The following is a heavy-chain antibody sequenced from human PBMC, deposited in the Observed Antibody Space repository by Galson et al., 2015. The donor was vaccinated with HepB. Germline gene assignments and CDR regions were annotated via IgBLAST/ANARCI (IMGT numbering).Heavy chain of an antibody. CDR3: ARHSAEWELPHAHSYYLDY. Sequence: SLRLSCAASEFRFSNYAMHWVRQAPGKGLEYVSAISSNGGSTYYANSVKGRFTISRDNSKNTLYLQVGSLRAEDMAVYYCARHSAEWELPHAHSYYLDYWGQGTLVTVSS. J-gene: IGHJ4*02. CDR2: ISSNGGST. D-gene: IGHD1-26*01. V-gene: IGHV3-64*01. CDR1: EFRFSNYA.